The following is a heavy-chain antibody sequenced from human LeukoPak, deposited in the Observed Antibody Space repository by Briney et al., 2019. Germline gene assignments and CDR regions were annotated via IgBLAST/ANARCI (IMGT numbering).Heavy chain of an antibody. J-gene: IGHJ4*02. V-gene: IGHV1-2*06. CDR1: GCTFTGYY. CDR2: INPNSGDT. Sequence: ASVKVSCKASGCTFTGYYMHWVRQAPGQGLEWMGRINPNSGDTNYAQKFQGRVTMTRDTSISTAYMELSIVRSDDAAVYYCATTFDYGDFYWGQGTLVTVSS. CDR3: ATTFDYGDFY. D-gene: IGHD4-17*01.